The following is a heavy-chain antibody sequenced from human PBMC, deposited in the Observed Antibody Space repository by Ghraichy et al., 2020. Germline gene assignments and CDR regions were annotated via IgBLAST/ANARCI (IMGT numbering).Heavy chain of an antibody. CDR3: TSKIAYNSDWYEIDY. Sequence: GGSLRLSCTASGFTFGDYVMSWVRQAPGKGLEWVGFIRSKAYGGTTEYAASVKGRFTISRDDSKSIAYLQMNSLKTEDTAVYYCTSKIAYNSDWYEIDYWGQGTLVTVSS. V-gene: IGHV3-49*04. J-gene: IGHJ4*02. CDR2: IRSKAYGGTT. CDR1: GFTFGDYV. D-gene: IGHD6-19*01.